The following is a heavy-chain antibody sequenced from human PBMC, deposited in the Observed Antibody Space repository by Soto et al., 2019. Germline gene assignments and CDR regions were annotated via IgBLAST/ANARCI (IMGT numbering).Heavy chain of an antibody. CDR1: GFTFSDSA. D-gene: IGHD1-26*01. Sequence: GWSLRLSCAASGFTFSDSAMHLVRQASGKGLEWVGRIRSKGNNYAAAYAASVNGRFTVSRDDSKNTAYLQMNSLKTEDTAVYYCARLRSDGNYLPLDYWGQGTMVTVSS. CDR3: ARLRSDGNYLPLDY. V-gene: IGHV3-73*01. CDR2: IRSKGNNYAA. J-gene: IGHJ4*01.